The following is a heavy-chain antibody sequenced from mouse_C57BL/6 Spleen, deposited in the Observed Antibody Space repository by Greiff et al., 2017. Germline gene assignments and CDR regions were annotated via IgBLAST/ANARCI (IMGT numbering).Heavy chain of an antibody. J-gene: IGHJ3*01. CDR1: GYTFTSYW. Sequence: QVHVKQPGAELVKPGASVKMSCKASGYTFTSYWITWVKQRPGQGLEWIGDIYPGSGSTNYNEKFKSKATLTVDTSSSTAYMQLSSLTSEDAAVYYCAREGLRRGKAYWGQGTLVTVSA. CDR2: IYPGSGST. CDR3: AREGLRRGKAY. V-gene: IGHV1-55*01. D-gene: IGHD2-2*01.